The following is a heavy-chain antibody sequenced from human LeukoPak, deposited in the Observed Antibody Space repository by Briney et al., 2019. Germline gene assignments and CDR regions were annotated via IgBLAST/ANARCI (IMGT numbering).Heavy chain of an antibody. D-gene: IGHD1-26*01. CDR1: GGSLSTYS. CDR3: ARSGTYAGFFDC. CDR2: IYYTGNT. V-gene: IGHV4-59*08. J-gene: IGHJ4*02. Sequence: SETLSLTCTVSGGSLSTYSWSWIRQPPGKGLEWIGYIYYTGNTNYNLSLTSRVSVSIATSKNQFSLNLSSVTAADTAVYYCARSGTYAGFFDCWGQRALVTVS.